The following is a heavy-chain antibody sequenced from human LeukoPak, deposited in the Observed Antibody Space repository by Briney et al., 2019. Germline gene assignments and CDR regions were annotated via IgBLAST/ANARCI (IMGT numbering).Heavy chain of an antibody. V-gene: IGHV4-59*01. CDR3: ARGAIAAPLDY. D-gene: IGHD6-13*01. Sequence: PSETLSLTCAVYGGSFSGYYWSWIRQPPGKGLEWIGYIYYSGSTNYNPSLKSRVTISVDTSKDQFSLKLSSVTAADTAVYYCARGAIAAPLDYWGQGTLVTVSS. J-gene: IGHJ4*02. CDR1: GGSFSGYY. CDR2: IYYSGST.